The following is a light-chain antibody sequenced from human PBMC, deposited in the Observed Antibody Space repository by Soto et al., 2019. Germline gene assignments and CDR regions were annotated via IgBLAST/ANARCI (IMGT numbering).Light chain of an antibody. Sequence: DIPMTQSPSSLSASVGDRVTITCRASQSISSYLNWYQQKPGKAPKVLIYAASSLQSGVPSRFSGIGSGTDFTLTISRLEPEDFAVYYCQQYDSSPKTFGQGTKVEIK. CDR3: QQYDSSPKT. V-gene: IGKV1-39*01. CDR1: QSISSY. CDR2: AAS. J-gene: IGKJ1*01.